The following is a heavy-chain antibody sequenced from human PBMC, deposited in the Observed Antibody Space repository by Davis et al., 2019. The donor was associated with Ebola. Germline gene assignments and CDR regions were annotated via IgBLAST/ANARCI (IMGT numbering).Heavy chain of an antibody. J-gene: IGHJ3*02. CDR1: GGSISSYY. CDR3: ARAYGDYVGAFDI. D-gene: IGHD4-17*01. Sequence: MPSETLSLTCTVSGGSISSYYWSWIRQPPGKGLEWIGEINHSGSTYYNPSLKSRVTISVDTSKNQFSLKLSSVTAADTAVYYCARAYGDYVGAFDIWGQGTMVTVSS. V-gene: IGHV4-34*01. CDR2: INHSGST.